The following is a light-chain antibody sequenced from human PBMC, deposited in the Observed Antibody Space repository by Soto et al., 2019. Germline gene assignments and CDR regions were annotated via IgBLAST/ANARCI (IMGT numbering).Light chain of an antibody. Sequence: EIVLAQSPGTLSLSPGERATLSCRASQSVSSSYLAWYQQKPGQAPRLLIYGASSRATGIPDRFSGSGSGTDFTLTISRLEPEDLSVYYCQQYGRSPFTCGPGTKVDI. J-gene: IGKJ3*01. V-gene: IGKV3-20*01. CDR3: QQYGRSPFT. CDR1: QSVSSSY. CDR2: GAS.